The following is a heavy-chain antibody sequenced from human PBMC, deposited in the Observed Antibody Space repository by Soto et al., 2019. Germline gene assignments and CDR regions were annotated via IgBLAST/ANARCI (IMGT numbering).Heavy chain of an antibody. Sequence: GGSLRLSCAASGFTFSSYAMHWVRQAPGKGLEWVAVISYDGSNKYYADSVKGRFTISRDNSKNTLYLQMNSLRAEDTAVYYCARVWLEHDAFDIWGQGTMVTVSS. CDR3: ARVWLEHDAFDI. J-gene: IGHJ3*02. V-gene: IGHV3-30-3*01. CDR1: GFTFSSYA. D-gene: IGHD1-1*01. CDR2: ISYDGSNK.